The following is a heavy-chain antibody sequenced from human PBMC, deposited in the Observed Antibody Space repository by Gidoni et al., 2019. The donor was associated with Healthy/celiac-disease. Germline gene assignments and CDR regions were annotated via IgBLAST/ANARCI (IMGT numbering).Heavy chain of an antibody. CDR1: GGSISNYY. V-gene: IGHV4-59*01. CDR2: IYYSGST. J-gene: IGHJ5*02. D-gene: IGHD3-10*01. Sequence: QVQLQESGPGLVKPSETLSLTCTVSGGSISNYYWSWIRQPPGKGLDWIAYIYYSGSTKYNPSLESRVTISVDTSKNQFFLKVSSLTAADTAVYYCARSSGSRFDPWGQGTLVTVSS. CDR3: ARSSGSRFDP.